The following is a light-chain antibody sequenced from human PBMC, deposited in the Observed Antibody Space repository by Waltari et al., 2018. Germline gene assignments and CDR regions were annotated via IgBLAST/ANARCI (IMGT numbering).Light chain of an antibody. CDR3: QQYGAYALT. V-gene: IGKV1-5*03. Sequence: DIQMTQSPSTLSASVGDRVTITCRASQSIRSSLAWYQQKPGKAPKFLIYEASSLESGVPSRFSGSGSGTEFTLTISSLQPDDFATYFCQQYGAYALTFGGGTKVEIK. CDR1: QSIRSS. J-gene: IGKJ4*01. CDR2: EAS.